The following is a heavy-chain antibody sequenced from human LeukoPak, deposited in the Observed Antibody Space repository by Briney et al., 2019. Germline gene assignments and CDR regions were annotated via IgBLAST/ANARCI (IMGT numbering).Heavy chain of an antibody. J-gene: IGHJ6*02. CDR1: GGSISSYY. V-gene: IGHV4-59*01. CDR3: ARDREYSSSNYYYYYGMDV. Sequence: PSETLSLTCTVSGGSISSYYWCWIRQPPGKGLEWIGYIYYSGSTNCNPSLKSRVTISVDTSKNQFSLKLSSVTAADTAVYYCARDREYSSSNYYYYYGMDVWGQGTTVTVSS. D-gene: IGHD6-6*01. CDR2: IYYSGST.